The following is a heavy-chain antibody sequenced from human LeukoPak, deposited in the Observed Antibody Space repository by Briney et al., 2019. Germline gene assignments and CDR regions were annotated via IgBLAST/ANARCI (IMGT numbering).Heavy chain of an antibody. Sequence: PGGSLRLSCAASGFTFSSYSMNWVRQAPGKGLEWVSYISSSSSTIYYADSVKGRFTISRDNAKNSLYLQMNSLRAEDTAVYYCARIVGAAGTADYYYMDVWGKGTTVTISS. D-gene: IGHD6-13*01. CDR2: ISSSSSTI. CDR1: GFTFSSYS. CDR3: ARIVGAAGTADYYYMDV. V-gene: IGHV3-48*04. J-gene: IGHJ6*03.